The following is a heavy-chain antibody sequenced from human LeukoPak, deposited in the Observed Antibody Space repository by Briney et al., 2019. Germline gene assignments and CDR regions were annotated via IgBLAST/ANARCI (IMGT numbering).Heavy chain of an antibody. Sequence: GGSLRLSCAASGFTFDDYAMRWVRQAPGKGLEWVSGISWNSGSIGYADSVKGRFTISRDNAKNSLYLQMNSLRAEDTALYYCAKDQQWLVGSPPGNAFDIWGQGTMVTVSS. CDR1: GFTFDDYA. CDR3: AKDQQWLVGSPPGNAFDI. V-gene: IGHV3-9*01. CDR2: ISWNSGSI. D-gene: IGHD6-19*01. J-gene: IGHJ3*02.